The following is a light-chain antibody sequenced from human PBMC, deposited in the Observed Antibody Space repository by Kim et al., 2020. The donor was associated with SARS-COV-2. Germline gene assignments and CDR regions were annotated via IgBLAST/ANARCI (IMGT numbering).Light chain of an antibody. J-gene: IGKJ2*01. CDR2: SAS. CDR3: QQYNRYPYT. Sequence: DIQMTQSPSSLSASVGDSITITCRASQDISNYLGWFQQQPGKAPRSLIYSASNLHIGVPGRSGTDFTLTISSLQPEDFATYYCQQYNRYPYTFAQGTKVDIK. V-gene: IGKV1-16*01. CDR1: QDISNY.